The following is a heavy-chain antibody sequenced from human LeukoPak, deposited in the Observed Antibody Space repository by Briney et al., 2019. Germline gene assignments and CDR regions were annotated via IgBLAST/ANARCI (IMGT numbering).Heavy chain of an antibody. V-gene: IGHV4-34*01. D-gene: IGHD4-23*01. J-gene: IGHJ4*02. CDR3: ARRGLSTVVTPGHYFDY. CDR2: INHSGST. Sequence: PGGSLRLSCAASGFIFSSYGMHWVRQPPGKGLEWIGEINHSGSTNYNPSLKSRVTISVDTSKNQFSLKLSSVTAADTAVYYCARRGLSTVVTPGHYFDYWGQGTLVTVSS. CDR1: GFIFSSYG.